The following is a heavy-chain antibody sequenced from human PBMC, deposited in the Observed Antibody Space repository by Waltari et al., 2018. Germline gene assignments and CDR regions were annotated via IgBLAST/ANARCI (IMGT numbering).Heavy chain of an antibody. CDR2: INPDGSQK. CDR3: TTLARGESGDY. Sequence: EVQLVESGGGLVQPGGSLRLSCAASGSTFHTYWMKWIRQAPGKGLEWVANINPDGSQKFYVDSVKGRFTVSRDNAQNSLYLQMNNLRAEDTAVYYCTTLARGESGDYWGQGTLVTVSS. J-gene: IGHJ4*02. D-gene: IGHD3-10*01. CDR1: GSTFHTYW. V-gene: IGHV3-7*01.